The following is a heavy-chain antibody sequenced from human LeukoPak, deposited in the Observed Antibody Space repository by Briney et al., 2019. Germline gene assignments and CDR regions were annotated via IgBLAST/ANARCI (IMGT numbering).Heavy chain of an antibody. CDR1: GFTFSSYA. V-gene: IGHV3-23*01. CDR2: ISGGGGST. CDR3: AKFNDILTGYFDY. J-gene: IGHJ4*02. D-gene: IGHD3-9*01. Sequence: GGSLRLSCAVSGFTFSSYAMSWVRQSPGKGLEWVSAISGGGGSTYYAYYTDSVKGRFTISRDNSKNTLYLQMNSLRAEDTAVYFCAKFNDILTGYFDYWGQGTLVTVSS.